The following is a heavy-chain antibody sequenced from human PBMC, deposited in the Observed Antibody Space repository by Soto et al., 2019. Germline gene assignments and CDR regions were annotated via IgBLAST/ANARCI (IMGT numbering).Heavy chain of an antibody. J-gene: IGHJ4*02. V-gene: IGHV1-69*12. CDR2: IIPIFGTA. CDR3: ARAIVVVTAIEAYYFDY. CDR1: GGTFSSYA. Sequence: QVQLVQSGAEVKKPGSSVKVSCKASGGTFSSYAISWVRQAPGQGLEWMGGIIPIFGTANYAQKFQGRVTIAADESTSTAYMELSRLRSEDTAVYYCARAIVVVTAIEAYYFDYWGQGPLVTVSS. D-gene: IGHD2-21*02.